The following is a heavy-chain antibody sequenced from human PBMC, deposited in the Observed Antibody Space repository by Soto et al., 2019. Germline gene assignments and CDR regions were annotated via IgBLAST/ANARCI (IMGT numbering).Heavy chain of an antibody. V-gene: IGHV1-18*01. CDR1: GYTFSRYG. D-gene: IGHD2-8*01. Sequence: QGQLVQSGPEVKKPGASVKVSCKTSGYTFSRYGISWVRQAPGQGLEWMGWISGYNGDTNYAQKVQGRVTMTIDTSTYTADMELRSLTPDDTAIYNCAKNGQPPYYYYGMDVWGQGTTVTVSS. J-gene: IGHJ6*02. CDR2: ISGYNGDT. CDR3: AKNGQPPYYYYGMDV.